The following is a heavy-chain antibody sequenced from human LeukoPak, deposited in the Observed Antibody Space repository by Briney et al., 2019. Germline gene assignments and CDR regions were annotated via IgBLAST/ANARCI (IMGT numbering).Heavy chain of an antibody. D-gene: IGHD3-9*01. CDR3: AAGRAGDFDWLYREYYFDY. CDR1: GFTFSNYY. V-gene: IGHV3-21*01. J-gene: IGHJ4*02. Sequence: GGSLRLSCAASGFTFSNYYMNWVRQAPGKGLEWVSYISSSGSYIYYADSVKGRFTISRDNAKNSLFLQMNSLRAEDTAGYYCAAGRAGDFDWLYREYYFDYWGQGTRVTVSS. CDR2: ISSSGSYI.